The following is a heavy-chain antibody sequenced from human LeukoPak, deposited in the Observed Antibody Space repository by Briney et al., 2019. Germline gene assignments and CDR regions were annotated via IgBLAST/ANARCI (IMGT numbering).Heavy chain of an antibody. Sequence: QSGGSLRLPCAASGFTVSSNYMSWVRQAPGKGLEWVSVIYSGGSTYYADSVKGRFTISRDNSKNTLYLQMNSLRAEDTAVYYCARDTPGSSGPDYWGQGTLVTVSS. CDR1: GFTVSSNY. D-gene: IGHD3-22*01. CDR3: ARDTPGSSGPDY. CDR2: IYSGGST. V-gene: IGHV3-66*01. J-gene: IGHJ4*02.